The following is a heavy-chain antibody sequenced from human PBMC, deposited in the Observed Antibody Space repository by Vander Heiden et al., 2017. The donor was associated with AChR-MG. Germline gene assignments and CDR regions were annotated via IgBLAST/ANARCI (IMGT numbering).Heavy chain of an antibody. CDR1: GFTFSDYY. CDR2: ISSSGSTI. V-gene: IGHV3-11*01. Sequence: QVQLVEPGGGLVKPGGSLRLSCAASGFTFSDYYMRWIRQAPGKGLEWVSYISSSGSTIYYADSVKGRFTISRDNAKNSLYLQMNSLRAEDTAVYYCARDPIAVAGTNYYYYMDVWGKGTTVTVSS. CDR3: ARDPIAVAGTNYYYYMDV. J-gene: IGHJ6*03. D-gene: IGHD6-19*01.